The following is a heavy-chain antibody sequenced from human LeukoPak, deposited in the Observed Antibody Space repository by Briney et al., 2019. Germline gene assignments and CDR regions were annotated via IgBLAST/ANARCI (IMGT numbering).Heavy chain of an antibody. Sequence: PGGSLRLSCAASGFTFSSYGMHWVRQAPGKGLEWVAFIRYDGSNKYYADSVKGRFTISRDNSKNTLYLQMNSLRAEDTAVYYCAKDEPIVVPAAMVDVWGKGTTVTVSS. CDR2: IRYDGSNK. D-gene: IGHD2-2*01. J-gene: IGHJ6*04. CDR3: AKDEPIVVPAAMVDV. V-gene: IGHV3-30*02. CDR1: GFTFSSYG.